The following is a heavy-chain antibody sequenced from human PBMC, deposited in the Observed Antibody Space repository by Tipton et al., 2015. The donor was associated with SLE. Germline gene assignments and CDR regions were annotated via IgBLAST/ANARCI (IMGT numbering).Heavy chain of an antibody. J-gene: IGHJ6*03. V-gene: IGHV4-59*12. CDR1: GGSISSFY. CDR3: ARGWGTPSYYMDV. Sequence: LRLSCTVSGGSISSFYWTWIRQPPGKGLECVASIYSSEDTTFNPTNFHPSLKSRVTISGDTSKNQFSLRLGSVTAADTAVYYCARGWGTPSYYMDVWGKGTTVTVSS. D-gene: IGHD3-16*01. CDR2: IYSSEDT.